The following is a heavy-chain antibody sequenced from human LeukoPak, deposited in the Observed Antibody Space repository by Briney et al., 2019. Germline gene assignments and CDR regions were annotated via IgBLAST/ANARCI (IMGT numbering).Heavy chain of an antibody. J-gene: IGHJ3*02. V-gene: IGHV4-38-2*02. CDR3: ARDGIDTPAVYDAFDI. Sequence: TSETLSLTCTVSGYSISSGYYWGWVRQPPGKGLEWIGNIYHSGSDFYNPSLKSRVTISVDTSKNQFSLNLSSVTAADTAVYYCARDGIDTPAVYDAFDIWSQGTMVTVSS. CDR2: IYHSGSD. D-gene: IGHD5-18*01. CDR1: GYSISSGYY.